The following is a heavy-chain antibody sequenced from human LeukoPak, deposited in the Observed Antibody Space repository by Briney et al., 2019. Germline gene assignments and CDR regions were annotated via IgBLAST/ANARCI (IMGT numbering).Heavy chain of an antibody. J-gene: IGHJ4*02. CDR2: ISAYTANT. V-gene: IGHV1-18*01. D-gene: IGHD4-17*01. CDR1: DYTFTSYG. CDR3: ARGQSGDFGHPFGFDY. Sequence: ASEKVSCKASDYTFTSYGISWVRQAPGQGLERMGWISAYTANTNYEQKVQGRVTMTTDTSTSTAYMELRSLRSDDTAVYYCARGQSGDFGHPFGFDYWGQGTLVIVSS.